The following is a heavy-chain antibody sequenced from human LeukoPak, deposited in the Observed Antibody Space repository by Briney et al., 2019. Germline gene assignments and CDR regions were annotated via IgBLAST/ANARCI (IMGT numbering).Heavy chain of an antibody. CDR2: FDPEDGET. Sequence: ASVKVSCKVSGYTLTELSMHWVRQAPGKGLEWMGGFDPEDGETIYAQKFQGRVTMTEDTSTDTAYMELSSLRSEDTAVYYCAIYDILTGYFDYWGQGTLVTVS. D-gene: IGHD3-9*01. CDR1: GYTLTELS. J-gene: IGHJ4*02. CDR3: AIYDILTGYFDY. V-gene: IGHV1-24*01.